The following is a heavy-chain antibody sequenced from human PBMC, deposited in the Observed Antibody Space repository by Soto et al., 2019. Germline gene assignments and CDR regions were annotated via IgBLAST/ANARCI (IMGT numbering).Heavy chain of an antibody. V-gene: IGHV1-69*06. CDR2: IIPIFGTA. D-gene: IGHD6-6*01. CDR3: ARNRIAARDYYYYGMDV. CDR1: GGTFSSYA. J-gene: IGHJ6*02. Sequence: QVQLVQSGAEVKKPGSSVNVSCKASGGTFSSYAISWVRQAPGQGLEWMGGIIPIFGTANYAQKFQGRVTITADKSTSTAYMELSSLRSEDTAVYYCARNRIAARDYYYYGMDVWGQGTTVTVSS.